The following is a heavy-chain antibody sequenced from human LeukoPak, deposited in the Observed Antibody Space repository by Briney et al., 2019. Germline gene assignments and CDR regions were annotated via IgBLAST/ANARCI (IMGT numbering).Heavy chain of an antibody. CDR1: GFTFSTYG. D-gene: IGHD1-26*01. CDR3: AKDRSIGTYYTFDH. V-gene: IGHV3-23*01. CDR2: ISPSGGIT. Sequence: GGSLRLSCAASGFTFSTYGMNWVRQAPGKGLEWVSGISPSGGITYYTDSVKGRFTISRDNSKHTVSLQMNSLRGEDTAVYYCAKDRSIGTYYTFDHWGQGTLVTVSS. J-gene: IGHJ4*02.